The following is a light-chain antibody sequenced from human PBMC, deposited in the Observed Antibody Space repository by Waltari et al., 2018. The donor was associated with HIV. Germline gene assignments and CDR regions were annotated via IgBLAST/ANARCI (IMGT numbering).Light chain of an antibody. J-gene: IGKJ4*01. CDR1: QSLGSN. CDR2: EAS. Sequence: EILMMQSPATLSVSLGIIVTLSCRANQSLGSNVAWYQQRPGQTPRLLVYEASTRAPDTPTRFTGSGSGTKFTLTIISLQSEDFGVYFCQQYSDWPLTFGGGTKVEIK. V-gene: IGKV3D-15*01. CDR3: QQYSDWPLT.